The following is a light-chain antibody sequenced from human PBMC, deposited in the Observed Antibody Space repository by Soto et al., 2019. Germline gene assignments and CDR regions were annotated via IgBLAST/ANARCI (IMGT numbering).Light chain of an antibody. CDR3: QHYNSYSEA. CDR2: KAS. J-gene: IGKJ1*01. Sequence: IHMTQSPSTLSASVGDRVTIPCRASQTISRCLAWYQQKPGKASKPLIHKASTLKSGVRAGISGSGSGQEFTITISSLPSDDFATYYCQHYNSYSEAFGQGTKVDIK. CDR1: QTISRC. V-gene: IGKV1-5*03.